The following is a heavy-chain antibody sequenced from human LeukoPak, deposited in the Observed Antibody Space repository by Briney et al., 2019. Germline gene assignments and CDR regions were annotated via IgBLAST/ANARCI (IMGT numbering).Heavy chain of an antibody. D-gene: IGHD5-24*01. CDR2: IWYDGGNK. CDR1: GFTFSRHG. CDR3: AKWGSGRDGYNGAGY. V-gene: IGHV3-33*06. Sequence: GGSLRLSCAASGFTFSRHGMHWVRQAPGKGLEWVAVIWYDGGNKYYADSVKGRFTISRDNSKNTLYLQMNSLRAEDTAVYYCAKWGSGRDGYNGAGYWGQGTLVTVSS. J-gene: IGHJ4*02.